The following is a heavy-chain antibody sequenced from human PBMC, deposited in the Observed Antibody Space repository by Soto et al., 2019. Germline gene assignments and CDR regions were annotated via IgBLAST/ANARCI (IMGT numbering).Heavy chain of an antibody. J-gene: IGHJ5*02. CDR2: IYYSGST. CDR1: GGSISSSSYY. D-gene: IGHD3-10*01. Sequence: QLQLQESGPGLVKPSETLSLTCTVSGGSISSSSYYWGWIRQPPGKGLEWIGSIYYSGSTYYNPSPKSRVTISVDTSKNQFSLKLSSVTAADTAVYYCARPLGGSGSSNWFDPWGQGTLVTVSS. CDR3: ARPLGGSGSSNWFDP. V-gene: IGHV4-39*01.